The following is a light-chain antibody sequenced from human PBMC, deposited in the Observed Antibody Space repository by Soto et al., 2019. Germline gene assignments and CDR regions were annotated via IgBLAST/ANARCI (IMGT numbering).Light chain of an antibody. Sequence: EIVLTQSPGTLSLSPGERVTLYCKASQRVSNSYLAWYQQRPGQAPRLLIYGAFSRATDAPDRFSGSESGTEFTLTIDRLAPEDSAVYFCQQYATSPRTFGQWTKVEVK. V-gene: IGKV3-20*01. CDR2: GAF. CDR1: QRVSNSY. J-gene: IGKJ1*01. CDR3: QQYATSPRT.